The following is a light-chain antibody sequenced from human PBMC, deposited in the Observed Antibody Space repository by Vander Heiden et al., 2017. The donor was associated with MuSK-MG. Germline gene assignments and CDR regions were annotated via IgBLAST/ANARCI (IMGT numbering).Light chain of an antibody. Sequence: EIVLTQSPGTLSLSPGERATLSCRASQSVTNNFLAWYQQKPGQAPRLLIYGASSRATGIPDRFSGSGSGTDFTLTISRLEPEDFAVYYCQLYGSSPGTFGQGTNLEIK. CDR1: QSVTNNF. V-gene: IGKV3-20*01. CDR3: QLYGSSPGT. J-gene: IGKJ2*01. CDR2: GAS.